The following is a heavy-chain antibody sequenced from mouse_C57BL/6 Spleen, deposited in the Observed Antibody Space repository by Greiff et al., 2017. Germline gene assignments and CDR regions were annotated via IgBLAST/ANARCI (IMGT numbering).Heavy chain of an antibody. Sequence: QVQLKQSGPELVKPGASVQISCKASGYAFSSSWTNWVKQRPGKGLEWIGRIYPGDGDTNYNGKVKGKATLTADKSSSTAYMQLSSLTSEDSAVYFCARSGDYYGSSYGLDYAMDYWGQGTSVTVSS. CDR1: GYAFSSSW. D-gene: IGHD1-1*01. CDR3: ARSGDYYGSSYGLDYAMDY. V-gene: IGHV1-82*01. J-gene: IGHJ4*01. CDR2: IYPGDGDT.